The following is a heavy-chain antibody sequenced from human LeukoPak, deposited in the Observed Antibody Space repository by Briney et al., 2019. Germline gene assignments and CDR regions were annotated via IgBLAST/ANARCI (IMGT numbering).Heavy chain of an antibody. CDR2: IKEDGSKK. J-gene: IGHJ6*02. CDR1: GFTFSSHW. CDR3: ARDQRFLEWLTPFYYYYGMDV. D-gene: IGHD3-3*01. V-gene: IGHV3-7*01. Sequence: GGSLRLSCAASGFTFSSHWMTWVRQAPGKGLEWVANIKEDGSKKNYVDSVKGRFTISRDNAKNSLYLQMNSLRAEDTAVYYCARDQRFLEWLTPFYYYYGMDVWGQGTTVTVSS.